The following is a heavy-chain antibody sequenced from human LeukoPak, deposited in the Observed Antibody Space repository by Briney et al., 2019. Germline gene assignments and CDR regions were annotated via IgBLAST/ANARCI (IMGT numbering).Heavy chain of an antibody. CDR3: ASEIIFRSFDY. J-gene: IGHJ4*02. CDR1: GFTFSSYW. Sequence: GGSLRLSCVASGFTFSSYWMSWVRQAPGKGLEWVAVISYDGSNKYYADSVKGRFTISRDNSKNTLYVQMNSLKAEDTAVYYCASEIIFRSFDYWGQGTLVTVSS. D-gene: IGHD2/OR15-2a*01. V-gene: IGHV3-30*03. CDR2: ISYDGSNK.